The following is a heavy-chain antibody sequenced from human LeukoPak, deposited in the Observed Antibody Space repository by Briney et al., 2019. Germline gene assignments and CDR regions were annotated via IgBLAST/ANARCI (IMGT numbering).Heavy chain of an antibody. D-gene: IGHD5-24*01. CDR2: IRYDGSNK. CDR3: AKPRDGYKLDAFDI. CDR1: GFAFSNYA. Sequence: PGGSLRLSCATSGFAFSNYAMHWVRQAPGKGLEWVAFIRYDGSNKLYPDSVKGRFTISRDNSKNTLYMEMNSLRIEDTAVYFCAKPRDGYKLDAFDIWGQGTKVTASS. V-gene: IGHV3-30*02. J-gene: IGHJ3*02.